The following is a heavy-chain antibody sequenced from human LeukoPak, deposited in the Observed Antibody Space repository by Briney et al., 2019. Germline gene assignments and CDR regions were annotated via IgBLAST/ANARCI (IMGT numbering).Heavy chain of an antibody. J-gene: IGHJ6*02. CDR2: INPSGGST. CDR3: ARARLPGYCSSTSCYTDYYYGMDV. Sequence: ASVKVSCKASGYTFTSYYMHWVRQAPGQGLEWMGIINPSGGSTSYAQKFQGRVTMTRDTSTSTVYMELSSLRSEDTAVYYCARARLPGYCSSTSCYTDYYYGMDVWGQGTTVTVSS. D-gene: IGHD2-2*02. CDR1: GYTFTSYY. V-gene: IGHV1-46*01.